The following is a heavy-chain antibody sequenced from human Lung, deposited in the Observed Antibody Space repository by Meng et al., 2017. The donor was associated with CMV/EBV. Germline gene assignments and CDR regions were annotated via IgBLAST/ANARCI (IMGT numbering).Heavy chain of an antibody. J-gene: IGHJ4*02. CDR1: GVTVSNYS. CDR3: ARDGVDSNDTDYVDY. CDR2: SSRTRKYI. Sequence: GVTVSNYSMTGDRQAPGKGLEGVSSSSRTRKYIYVADEVKGRFTSARDNEKKSRLLQMNSRRAEDTAVEYCARDGVDSNDTDYVDYWGQGTLGTVSS. D-gene: IGHD4-11*01. V-gene: IGHV3-21*01.